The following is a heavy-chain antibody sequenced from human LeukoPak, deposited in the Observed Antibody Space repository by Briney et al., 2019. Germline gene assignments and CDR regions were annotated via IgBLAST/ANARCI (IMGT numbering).Heavy chain of an antibody. CDR3: AKGEYSSSWYFDY. Sequence: GGSLRLSCASSGFTFSVYAMTWVRQAPGRGLEWVSAISGGGTYTYYADSVKGRFTISRDNSKNTLYLQMNSLRAEDTAVYYCAKGEYSSSWYFDYWGQGTLVTVSS. D-gene: IGHD6-13*01. J-gene: IGHJ4*02. CDR1: GFTFSVYA. V-gene: IGHV3-23*01. CDR2: ISGGGTYT.